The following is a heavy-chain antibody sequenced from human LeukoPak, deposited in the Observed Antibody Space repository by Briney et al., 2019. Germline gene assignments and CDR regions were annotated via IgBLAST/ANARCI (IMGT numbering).Heavy chain of an antibody. D-gene: IGHD3-16*01. Sequence: GGSLRLSCAASAFTFSSDWMYWVRQAPGKGLVWVSRINSDGSSTSYADSVKGRFTISRDNAENTLYLQMNSLRAEDTAVYYCAKDDDWGRYKHWGQGTLVTVSS. J-gene: IGHJ1*01. CDR2: INSDGSST. CDR3: AKDDDWGRYKH. V-gene: IGHV3-74*01. CDR1: AFTFSSDW.